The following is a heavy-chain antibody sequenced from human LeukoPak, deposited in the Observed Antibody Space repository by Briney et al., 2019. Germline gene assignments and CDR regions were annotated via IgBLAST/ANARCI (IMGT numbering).Heavy chain of an antibody. J-gene: IGHJ4*02. CDR2: ISGSGGST. D-gene: IGHD3-22*01. CDR1: GFTFSSYA. CDR3: AKAALYYYDSSGFDY. V-gene: IGHV3-23*01. Sequence: PGGSLRLSCAASGFTFSSYAMSWVRQAPGKGLEWVSAISGSGGSTYYADSVKGRFTIPRDNSKNTLYLQMNSLRAEDTAVYYCAKAALYYYDSSGFDYWGQGTLVTVSS.